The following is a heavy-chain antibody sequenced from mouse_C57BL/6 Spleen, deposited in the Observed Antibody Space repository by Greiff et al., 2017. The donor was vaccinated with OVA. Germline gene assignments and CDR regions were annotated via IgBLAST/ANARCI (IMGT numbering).Heavy chain of an antibody. CDR2: ISDGGSYT. CDR1: GFTFSSYA. V-gene: IGHV5-4*01. Sequence: EVQGVESGGGLVKPGGSLKLSCAASGFTFSSYAMSWVRQTPEKRLEWVATISDGGSYTYYPDNVKGRFTISRDNAKNNLYLQMSHLKSEDTAMYYCARDFGNFLLYYAMDYWGQGTSVTVSS. D-gene: IGHD2-1*01. J-gene: IGHJ4*01. CDR3: ARDFGNFLLYYAMDY.